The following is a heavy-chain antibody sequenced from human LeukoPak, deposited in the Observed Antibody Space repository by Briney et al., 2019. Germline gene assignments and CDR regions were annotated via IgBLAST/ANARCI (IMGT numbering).Heavy chain of an antibody. D-gene: IGHD2-21*02. CDR3: ARDYIGTPYCGGDCYSRGDY. V-gene: IGHV3-21*01. CDR1: GFTFSSYS. CDR2: ISSSSSYI. Sequence: GGSLRLSCAASGFTFSSYSMNWVRQAPGKGLEWVSSISSSSSYIYYADSVKGRFTISRDNAKNSLYLQMNSLRAEDTAVYYCARDYIGTPYCGGDCYSRGDYWGQGTLVTVSS. J-gene: IGHJ4*02.